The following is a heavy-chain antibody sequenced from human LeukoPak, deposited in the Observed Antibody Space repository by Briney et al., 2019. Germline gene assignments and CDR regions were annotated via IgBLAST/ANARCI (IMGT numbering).Heavy chain of an antibody. CDR3: ARGPHDFWSGYFYYYMDV. Sequence: QSSETLSLTCTVSGDSISSGDYYWSWIRQPAGKGLEWIGRISSSGSTNYNPSLKSRVTISVDTSKNQFSLKLSSVTAADTAVYYCARGPHDFWSGYFYYYMDVWGKGTTVTVSS. J-gene: IGHJ6*03. V-gene: IGHV4-61*02. CDR1: GDSISSGDYY. D-gene: IGHD3-3*01. CDR2: ISSSGST.